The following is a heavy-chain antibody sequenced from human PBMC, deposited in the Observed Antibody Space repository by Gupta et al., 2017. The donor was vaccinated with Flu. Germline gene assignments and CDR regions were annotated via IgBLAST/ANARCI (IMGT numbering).Heavy chain of an antibody. CDR3: ARAIKSGFRGLSHDY. V-gene: IGHV3-53*01. CDR2: SYSGGST. CDR1: GFQVRSKS. J-gene: IGHJ4*02. D-gene: IGHD1-26*01. Sequence: EVQLVESGGGLIQPGGGLRLSCAASGFQVRSKSMSWVRQAPGKGRELVSVSYSGGSTYYADSVNGRFTISKDNSKNSLYLQMNSLRAEDTSVYYCARAIKSGFRGLSHDYWGQGTLVTVSS.